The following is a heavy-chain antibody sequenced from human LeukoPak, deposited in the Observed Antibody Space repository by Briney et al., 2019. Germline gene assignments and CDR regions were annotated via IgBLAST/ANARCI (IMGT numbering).Heavy chain of an antibody. CDR1: GFTFRRNR. J-gene: IGHJ4*01. CDR3: ARDGYLAGLDY. Sequence: PGGSLRLSCAASGFTFRRNRMTWVRQAPGKGLEWVASIQDNGNQKIYVDSVKGRFTISRDNAQSSLSLQMNSLRGEDSAVYYCARDGYLAGLDYWGQGTLVTVAS. D-gene: IGHD5-18*01. CDR2: IQDNGNQK. V-gene: IGHV3-7*01.